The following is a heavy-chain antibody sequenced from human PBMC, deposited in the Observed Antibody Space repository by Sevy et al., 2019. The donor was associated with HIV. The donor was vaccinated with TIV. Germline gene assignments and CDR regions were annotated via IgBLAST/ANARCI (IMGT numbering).Heavy chain of an antibody. CDR2: IYSGGST. J-gene: IGHJ3*02. Sequence: GGFLRLSCAASGFTVSSNYMSWVRQAPGKGLEWVSVIYSGGSTYYADSVKGRFTISRHNSKNTLYLQMNSLRAEDTAVYYCARAPYYYDSSGYVFGAFDIWGQGTMVTVSS. CDR3: ARAPYYYDSSGYVFGAFDI. D-gene: IGHD3-22*01. V-gene: IGHV3-53*04. CDR1: GFTVSSNY.